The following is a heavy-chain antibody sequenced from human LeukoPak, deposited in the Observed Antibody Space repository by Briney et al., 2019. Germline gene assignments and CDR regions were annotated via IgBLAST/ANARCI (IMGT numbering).Heavy chain of an antibody. D-gene: IGHD6-6*01. V-gene: IGHV1-18*01. Sequence: ASVKVSCMASGYTFTSYGISWVRQAPGQGLEWMGWISAYDGNTNYAQKLQGRVTMTTDTSTSTAYMELRSLRSDDTAVYYCARDRSIAARPGNWFDPWGQGTLVTVSS. CDR2: ISAYDGNT. CDR3: ARDRSIAARPGNWFDP. CDR1: GYTFTSYG. J-gene: IGHJ5*02.